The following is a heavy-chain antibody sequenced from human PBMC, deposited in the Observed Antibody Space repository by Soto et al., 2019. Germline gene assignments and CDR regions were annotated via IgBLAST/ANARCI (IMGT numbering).Heavy chain of an antibody. V-gene: IGHV4-59*01. CDR2: IYFSGST. J-gene: IGHJ3*02. CDR3: ARDRRWDYDSSGYYSDAFDI. Sequence: PSETLSLTCTVSGDSISSYYWSWIRQTPGKGLEWIGYIYFSGSTNYNPSLKSRVTISVDTSKNQFSLKLSSVTAADTAVYYCARDRRWDYDSSGYYSDAFDIWGQGTMVTVSS. D-gene: IGHD3-22*01. CDR1: GDSISSYY.